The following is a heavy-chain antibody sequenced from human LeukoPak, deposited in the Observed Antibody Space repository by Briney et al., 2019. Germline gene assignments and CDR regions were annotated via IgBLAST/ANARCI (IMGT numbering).Heavy chain of an antibody. V-gene: IGHV3-23*01. J-gene: IGHJ3*02. CDR1: GFTFTSYS. CDR2: ISGGGGST. D-gene: IGHD2-21*02. Sequence: GGSLRLSCAASGFTFTSYSMNWVRQAPGKGLEWVSTISGGGGSTYYADSVKGRFTISRDNSKNTLYLQMNSLRAEDTAVYYCARVASVTGAFDIWGQGTMVTVSS. CDR3: ARVASVTGAFDI.